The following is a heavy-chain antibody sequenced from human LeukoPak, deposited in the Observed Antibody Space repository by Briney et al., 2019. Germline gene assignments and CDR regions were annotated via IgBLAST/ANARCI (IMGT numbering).Heavy chain of an antibody. Sequence: PGGSLRLSCAASGFIFSDHYMDWFRQAPGKGLEWVGRSRNKRNGYTTEYAASVKGRFTVSRDESENSLYLQMSSLTTEDTAVYYCVKSPGDCVDFDFWGQGTLVTVSS. V-gene: IGHV3-72*01. CDR3: VKSPGDCVDFDF. J-gene: IGHJ4*02. D-gene: IGHD2-21*01. CDR1: GFIFSDHY. CDR2: SRNKRNGYTT.